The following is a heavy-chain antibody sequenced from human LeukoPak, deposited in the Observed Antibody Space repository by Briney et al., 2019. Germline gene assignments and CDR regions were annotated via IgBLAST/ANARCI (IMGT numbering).Heavy chain of an antibody. CDR1: GFTLSSYA. Sequence: GGSLRLSCAASGFTLSSYAMSWVRQAPGKGLEWVSAISGSGGSTYYADSVKGRFTISRDNSKNTLYLQMNSLRAEDTAVYYCARTNDYDSSGYYSWDYYYYMDVWGKGTTVTVSS. CDR3: ARTNDYDSSGYYSWDYYYYMDV. V-gene: IGHV3-23*01. D-gene: IGHD3-22*01. CDR2: ISGSGGST. J-gene: IGHJ6*03.